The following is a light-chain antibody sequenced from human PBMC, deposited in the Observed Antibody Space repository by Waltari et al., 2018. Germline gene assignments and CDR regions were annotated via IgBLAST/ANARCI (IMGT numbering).Light chain of an antibody. Sequence: DIQMTQSPSSLSASVGDRVTITCRASQSISSYLTWYQQKPGKAPKLLIFAASSLQSGVPSWFSGSGSGTDFTLTSSSLQPEDFATYYCQQSYSTPPLTFGGGTKVEIK. J-gene: IGKJ4*01. CDR3: QQSYSTPPLT. CDR2: AAS. CDR1: QSISSY. V-gene: IGKV1-39*01.